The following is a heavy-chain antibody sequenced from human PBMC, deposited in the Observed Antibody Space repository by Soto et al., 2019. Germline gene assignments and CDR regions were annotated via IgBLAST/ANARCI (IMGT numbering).Heavy chain of an antibody. CDR2: IEHNGNN. D-gene: IGHD3-10*01. J-gene: IGHJ4*02. Sequence: KPSETLSLTCAVYGGTFSGYFWSWVRQPPGKGLEWIGEIEHNGNNNINPSLKSRVTMSVDTSKNQISLTLTSVTAADTAVYYCARDFRYFPYWGQGTLVTVSS. V-gene: IGHV4-34*01. CDR1: GGTFSGYF. CDR3: ARDFRYFPY.